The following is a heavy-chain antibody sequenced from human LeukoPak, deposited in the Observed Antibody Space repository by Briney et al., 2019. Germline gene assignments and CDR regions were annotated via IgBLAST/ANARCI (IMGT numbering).Heavy chain of an antibody. CDR3: ARDLRLYYYDSSGYGDY. CDR1: GGTFISYA. V-gene: IGHV1-69*05. J-gene: IGHJ4*02. CDR2: IIPIFGTA. Sequence: GASVKVSCKASGGTFISYAISWVRQAPGQGLEWMGGIIPIFGTANYAQKLQGRVTMTTDTSTSTAYMELRSLRSDDTAVYYCARDLRLYYYDSSGYGDYWGQGTLVTVSS. D-gene: IGHD3-22*01.